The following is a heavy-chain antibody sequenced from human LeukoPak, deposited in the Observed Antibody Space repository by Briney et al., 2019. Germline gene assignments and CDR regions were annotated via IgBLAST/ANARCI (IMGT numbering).Heavy chain of an antibody. Sequence: ASVKVSCKASGFTFTSSAMQWVRQARGQRLEWIGWIVVGSGNTNYAQKFQERVTITRDMSTSTAYMELSSLRSENTAEYYCAAEAGDRRRVDYWGQGTLVTVSS. J-gene: IGHJ4*02. CDR1: GFTFTSSA. D-gene: IGHD3-16*01. CDR3: AAEAGDRRRVDY. CDR2: IVVGSGNT. V-gene: IGHV1-58*02.